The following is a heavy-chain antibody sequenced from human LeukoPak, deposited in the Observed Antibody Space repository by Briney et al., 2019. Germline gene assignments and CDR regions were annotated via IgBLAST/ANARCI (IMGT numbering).Heavy chain of an antibody. CDR3: AEDRIPDGYYSIDY. Sequence: GGSLRLSCAASGFPFSTYAMNWVRQAPGKGLEWVSVITGNAGLIAYADSVKGRFTISRDNYKNTLYLQMNSLGAEDTARYYCAEDRIPDGYYSIDYRGQGAPVTVSS. CDR2: ITGNAGLI. J-gene: IGHJ4*02. D-gene: IGHD3-3*01. CDR1: GFPFSTYA. V-gene: IGHV3-23*01.